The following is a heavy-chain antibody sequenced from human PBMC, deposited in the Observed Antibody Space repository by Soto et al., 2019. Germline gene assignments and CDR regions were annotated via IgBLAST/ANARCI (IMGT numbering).Heavy chain of an antibody. Sequence: SETLSLTCTVSGGSISSGGYYWSWIRQHPGKGLEWIGYIYYSGSTYYNPSLKSRVTISVDTSKNQFSLKLSSVTAADTAVYYCARAAIAAAGLNYNWFDPWGQGTLVNVS. CDR2: IYYSGST. CDR1: GGSISSGGYY. J-gene: IGHJ5*02. CDR3: ARAAIAAAGLNYNWFDP. V-gene: IGHV4-31*03. D-gene: IGHD6-13*01.